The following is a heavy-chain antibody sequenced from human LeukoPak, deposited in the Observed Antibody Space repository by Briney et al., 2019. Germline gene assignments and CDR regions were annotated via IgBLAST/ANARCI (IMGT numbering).Heavy chain of an antibody. CDR1: GGTFSSYA. CDR2: ISAYNGNT. CDR3: ARYDSSGYYYAHKGVDY. J-gene: IGHJ4*02. Sequence: ASVKVSCKASGGTFSSYAISWVRQAPGQGLEWMGWISAYNGNTNYAQKLQGRVTMTTDTSTSTAYMELRSLRSDDTAVYYCARYDSSGYYYAHKGVDYWGQGTLVTVSS. D-gene: IGHD3-22*01. V-gene: IGHV1-18*01.